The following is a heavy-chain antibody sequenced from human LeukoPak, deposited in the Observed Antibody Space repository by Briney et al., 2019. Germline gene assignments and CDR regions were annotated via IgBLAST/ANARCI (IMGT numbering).Heavy chain of an antibody. CDR3: AKDNYSGSGSYYNR. CDR2: IISDGSST. J-gene: IGHJ4*02. V-gene: IGHV3-74*01. D-gene: IGHD3-10*01. Sequence: KTGGSLRLSCAASGFSFSNYWMHWVRQAPGKGLVWVSRIISDGSSTDYADSVKGRFTISRDNAKNTLFLQMNSLRAEDTAVYYCAKDNYSGSGSYYNRWGQGTLVTVSS. CDR1: GFSFSNYW.